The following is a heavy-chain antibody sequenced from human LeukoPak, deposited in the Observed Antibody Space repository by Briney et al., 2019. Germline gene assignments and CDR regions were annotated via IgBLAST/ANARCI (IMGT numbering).Heavy chain of an antibody. Sequence: MTSETLSLTCTVSDDSITMYYWTWLRQPPGKGLEWIGYVDHTGSTSFNPSLHGRVTISRDTSKNFFSLKLRSVTAADTAVYFCARGRWSSSTWYSTYFYDVGMDFWGKGTTVTVSS. CDR2: VDHTGST. CDR3: ARGRWSSSTWYSTYFYDVGMDF. D-gene: IGHD2/OR15-2a*01. J-gene: IGHJ6*04. CDR1: DDSITMYY. V-gene: IGHV4-59*01.